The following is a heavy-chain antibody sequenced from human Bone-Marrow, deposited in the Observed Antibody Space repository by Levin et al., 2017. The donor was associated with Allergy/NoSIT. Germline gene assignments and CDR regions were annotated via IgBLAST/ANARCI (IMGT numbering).Heavy chain of an antibody. D-gene: IGHD4-17*01. CDR3: AKDASAFGDYVFDY. CDR2: ISSDGTNE. CDR1: GFTFGQYG. V-gene: IGHV3-30*18. Sequence: GESLKISCAASGFTFGQYGMHWVRHAPGKGLEWVAVISSDGTNEAYADSVKGRFTISRDNSKNTLFLQMNSLRAEDTAVFYCAKDASAFGDYVFDYWGQGTRVTVSS. J-gene: IGHJ4*02.